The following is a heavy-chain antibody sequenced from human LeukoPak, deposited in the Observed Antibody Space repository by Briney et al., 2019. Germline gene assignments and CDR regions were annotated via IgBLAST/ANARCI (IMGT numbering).Heavy chain of an antibody. Sequence: SESLSLTCAVYGGSFSGHYWSWIRQPPGKGLEWIGEINHSGSTNYNPSLKSRVTISVDTSKNQFSLKLSSVTAADTAVYYCASLSTRESIWGQGTLVTVSS. CDR3: ASLSTRESI. CDR1: GGSFSGHY. CDR2: INHSGST. V-gene: IGHV4-34*01. J-gene: IGHJ4*02. D-gene: IGHD2/OR15-2a*01.